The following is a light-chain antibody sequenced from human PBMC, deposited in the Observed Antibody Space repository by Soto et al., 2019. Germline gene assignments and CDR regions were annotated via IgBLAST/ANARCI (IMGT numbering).Light chain of an antibody. V-gene: IGKV3-20*01. CDR1: QSVSSSY. CDR2: GAS. CDR3: QQYGSS. J-gene: IGKJ5*01. Sequence: VVFSMSPGTLSLSPAEIATLSCRASQSVSSSYLAWYQQKPGQAPRLLIYGASSRATGIPDRFSGSGSGTDFTLTISRLEPEDFAVYYCQQYGSSFGQGARLEI.